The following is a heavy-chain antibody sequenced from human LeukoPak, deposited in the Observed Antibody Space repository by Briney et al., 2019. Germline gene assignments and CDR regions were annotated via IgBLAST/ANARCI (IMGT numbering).Heavy chain of an antibody. CDR2: IYYSGST. D-gene: IGHD3-3*01. V-gene: IGHV4-31*03. CDR3: ARDRGRRYYDFWSGYWPFDY. Sequence: SETLSLTCTVSGGSVSSGGFYWSWIRQHPGKGLEWIGYIYYSGSTYYNPSLKSRITMSADTSKNQFSLNLGSVTAADTAVYYCARDRGRRYYDFWSGYWPFDYWGQGTLVTVSS. CDR1: GGSVSSGGFY. J-gene: IGHJ4*02.